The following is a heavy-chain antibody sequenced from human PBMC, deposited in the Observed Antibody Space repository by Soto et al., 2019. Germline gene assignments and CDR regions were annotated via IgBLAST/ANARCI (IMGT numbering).Heavy chain of an antibody. D-gene: IGHD3-10*01. CDR3: ARGRLGVDY. CDR1: GVTDSSNY. V-gene: IGHV3-66*01. CDR2: IYSGGRT. J-gene: IGHJ4*02. Sequence: EVQLVESGGGLVQPGGSLRLSCAASGVTDSSNYMSWVRQAPGKGLEWVSVIYSGGRTYYADSVKGRFTISRDNSKNTVYLQMNSLRAEDMAVYYCARGRLGVDYWGQGTLVTVSS.